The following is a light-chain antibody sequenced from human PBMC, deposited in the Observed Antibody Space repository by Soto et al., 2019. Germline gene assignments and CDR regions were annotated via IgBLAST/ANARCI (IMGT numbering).Light chain of an antibody. CDR1: SSDVGSYNL. Sequence: QSVLTQPASVSGSPGQSITISCTGTSSDVGSYNLVSWYQQHPGKAPKLIIYEGSKRPSGVSNRFSGSKSGNTASLTIAGLQAEDEADYYWCSYAGRSTFAVFGGGTKVTVL. CDR3: CSYAGRSTFAV. CDR2: EGS. J-gene: IGLJ2*01. V-gene: IGLV2-23*03.